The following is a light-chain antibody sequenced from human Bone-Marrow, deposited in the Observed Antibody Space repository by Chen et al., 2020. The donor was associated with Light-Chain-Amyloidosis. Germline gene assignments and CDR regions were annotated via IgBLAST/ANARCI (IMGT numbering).Light chain of an antibody. J-gene: IGKJ1*01. CDR2: GGS. V-gene: IGKV3-20*01. CDR3: QHHGGSAWT. CDR1: QSLGSAY. Sequence: EVELTQSPGTLSLSPGERAALSCRASQSLGSAYVAWYQQKPGQAPRLLISGGSRRATGIPDRFSDRGSGTDFTLTITSLEPEDFAVYYCQHHGGSAWTFGKGTKVEIK.